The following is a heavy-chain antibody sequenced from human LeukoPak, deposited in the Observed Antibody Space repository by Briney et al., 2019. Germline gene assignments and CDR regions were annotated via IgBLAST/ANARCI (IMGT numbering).Heavy chain of an antibody. CDR2: TYYRSNWYN. D-gene: IGHD3-3*01. Sequence: SQTLSLTCAISGDTVSSNSAAWNWIRQSPSRGLEWLVRTYYRSNWYNDYAVSVKSRITINPDTSKNQFSLQLNTVTPEDTTVYYCAQDRVRFLEWLLYWDYFDYWGQGTLVTVSS. CDR1: GDTVSSNSAA. V-gene: IGHV6-1*01. CDR3: AQDRVRFLEWLLYWDYFDY. J-gene: IGHJ4*02.